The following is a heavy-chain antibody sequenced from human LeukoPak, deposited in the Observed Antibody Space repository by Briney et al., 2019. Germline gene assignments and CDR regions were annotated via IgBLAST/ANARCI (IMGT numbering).Heavy chain of an antibody. CDR3: ARDKGDYHTSGSLFVF. D-gene: IGHD3-22*01. CDR2: IWYDGSNK. CDR1: GFTFSSYG. J-gene: IGHJ4*02. Sequence: GGSLRLSCAASGFTFSSYGMHWVRQAPGKGPEWVAVIWYDGSNKYYADSVEGRFTISRDNSKNTLYLQMNSLRAEDTAVYYCARDKGDYHTSGSLFVFGGQGALVTVSS. V-gene: IGHV3-33*01.